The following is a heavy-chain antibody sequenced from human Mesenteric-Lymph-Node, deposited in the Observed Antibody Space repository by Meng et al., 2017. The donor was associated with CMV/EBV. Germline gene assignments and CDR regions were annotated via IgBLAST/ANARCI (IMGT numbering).Heavy chain of an antibody. CDR1: GGSIFSSSYY. D-gene: IGHD1-26*01. Sequence: SETLSLTCTVSGGSIFSSSYYWGWIRQPPGKGLEWIGSIYYSGSTYYNPSLKSRVTISLDTSKKQFSLKLSSVTAADTAVYYCARLVGAADFWGQGTLVTASS. CDR3: ARLVGAADF. V-gene: IGHV4-39*07. CDR2: IYYSGST. J-gene: IGHJ4*02.